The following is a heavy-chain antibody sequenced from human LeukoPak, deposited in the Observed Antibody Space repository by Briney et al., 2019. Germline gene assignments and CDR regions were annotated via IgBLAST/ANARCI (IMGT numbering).Heavy chain of an antibody. CDR3: AKSSGWNYYYYYMDV. V-gene: IGHV3-23*01. CDR1: GFTFSNYA. D-gene: IGHD6-19*01. J-gene: IGHJ6*03. Sequence: PGGSLRLSCAPSGFTFSNYAMSWVRQAPGKGLEWVSGISGSGGSTYYADSVKGRFTISRDNAKNSLYLQMNSLRAEDTAVYYCAKSSGWNYYYYYMDVWGKGTTVIASS. CDR2: ISGSGGST.